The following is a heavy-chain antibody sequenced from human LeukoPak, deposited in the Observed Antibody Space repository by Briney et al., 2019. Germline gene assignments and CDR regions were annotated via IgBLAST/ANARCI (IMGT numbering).Heavy chain of an antibody. CDR2: IRSNSDGGTT. D-gene: IGHD3-22*01. Sequence: GGSLRLSCAASGLTLSNAWMTWIRQAPGKGLEWVGRIRSNSDGGTTDYAAPVKGRFTISRDDSQNTLTLQMNSLTTEDTAVYYCSTWTRDSSGYFAGSWGQGTLVTVSS. V-gene: IGHV3-15*01. CDR3: STWTRDSSGYFAGS. CDR1: GLTLSNAW. J-gene: IGHJ5*02.